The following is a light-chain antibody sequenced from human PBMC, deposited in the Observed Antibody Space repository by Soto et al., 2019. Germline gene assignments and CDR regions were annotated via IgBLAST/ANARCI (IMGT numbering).Light chain of an antibody. CDR3: QQRSNWPPIT. CDR1: QYINTR. Sequence: EIVLTQSPATLSSFPGDRVTLSCRASQYINTRLAWYQHRPGQAPRLLIHDASHRAAGIPARFSGSGFGTDFTLTISSLEPEDAAVYYCQQRSNWPPITFGQGTRLEIK. CDR2: DAS. V-gene: IGKV3-11*01. J-gene: IGKJ5*01.